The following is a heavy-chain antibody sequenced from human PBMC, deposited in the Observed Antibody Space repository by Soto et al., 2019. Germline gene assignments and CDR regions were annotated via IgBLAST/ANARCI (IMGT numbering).Heavy chain of an antibody. CDR1: GGSISTDNHY. Sequence: SETLSLTCIVSGGSISTDNHYWSWIRQPPGKGLEWIGYIYYSGSINYNPSLESRVTVSVDTSKNQFSLKLSSVTAADTAVYYCARRPYYDISGYSFDYWGQGILVTVSS. CDR3: ARRPYYDISGYSFDY. D-gene: IGHD3-22*01. V-gene: IGHV4-61*01. CDR2: IYYSGSI. J-gene: IGHJ4*02.